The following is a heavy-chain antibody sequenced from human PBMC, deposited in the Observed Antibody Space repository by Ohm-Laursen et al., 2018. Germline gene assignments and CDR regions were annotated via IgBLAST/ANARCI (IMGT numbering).Heavy chain of an antibody. CDR3: ARLRGGYDFDY. CDR2: IKQDGSEQ. V-gene: IGHV3-7*01. Sequence: SLRLSCAASGFTFSSYAMSWVRQAPGKGLEWVANIKQDGSEQDYVDSVKGRFTISRDNAKNSLYLHMDSLRGEDTAVYYCARLRGGYDFDYWGQGTLVTVSS. J-gene: IGHJ4*02. D-gene: IGHD5-12*01. CDR1: GFTFSSYA.